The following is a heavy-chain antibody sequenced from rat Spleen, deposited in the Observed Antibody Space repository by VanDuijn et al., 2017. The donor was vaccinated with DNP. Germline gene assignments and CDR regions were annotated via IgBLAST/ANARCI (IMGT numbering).Heavy chain of an antibody. Sequence: QVQLRESGPGLVQPSQTLSLTCTVSGFLLTSNSIHWVRQPPGKGLEWVGAIWSGGTTDYNSGLKSRLSISRDTSKSQVFLKMNSLQTEDTAMYCCARSQGYYYDGSYYPFAYWGQGTLVTVSS. CDR1: GFLLTSNS. J-gene: IGHJ3*01. CDR2: IWSGGTT. V-gene: IGHV2-1*01. CDR3: ARSQGYYYDGSYYPFAY. D-gene: IGHD1-12*02.